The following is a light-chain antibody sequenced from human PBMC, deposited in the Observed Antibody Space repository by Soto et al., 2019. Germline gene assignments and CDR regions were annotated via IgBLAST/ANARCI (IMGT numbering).Light chain of an antibody. CDR1: QSISSY. CDR2: AAS. CDR3: QQSYSTLWT. V-gene: IGKV1-39*01. Sequence: DIQMPQSPSSLSASVGDRVTITCRASQSISSYLNWYQQKPGKAPKLLIYAASSLQSGVPSRFSGGGSGTDFSLTISSLQPEAFATYYCQQSYSTLWTFGQGTKVEI. J-gene: IGKJ1*01.